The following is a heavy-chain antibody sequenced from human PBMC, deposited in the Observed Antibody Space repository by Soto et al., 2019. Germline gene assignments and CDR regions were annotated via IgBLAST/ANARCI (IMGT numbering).Heavy chain of an antibody. CDR2: IYYSGST. CDR3: AREQGSPYSSGWRNWFDP. Sequence: PSETLSLTCTVSGGSISSYYRSWIRQPPGKGLEWIGYIYYSGSTNYNPSLKSRVTISVDTSKNQFSLKLSSVTAADTAVYYCAREQGSPYSSGWRNWFDPWGQGTLVTVSS. D-gene: IGHD6-19*01. J-gene: IGHJ5*02. V-gene: IGHV4-59*01. CDR1: GGSISSYY.